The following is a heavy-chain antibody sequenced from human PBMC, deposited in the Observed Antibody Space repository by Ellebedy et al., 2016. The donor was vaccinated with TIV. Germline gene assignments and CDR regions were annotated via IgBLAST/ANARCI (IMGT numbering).Heavy chain of an antibody. CDR2: IDWDDDK. CDR1: GFSLSTSGMC. V-gene: IGHV2-70*11. CDR3: ARLRGYSGYGDYYYGMDV. Sequence: SGPTLVKPTQTLTLTCTFSGFSLSTSGMCVSWIRQPPGKALEWLARIDWDDDKYYSTSLKTRLTISKDTSKNQVVLTMTNMDPVDTATYYCARLRGYSGYGDYYYGMDVWGQGTTVTVSS. J-gene: IGHJ6*02. D-gene: IGHD5-12*01.